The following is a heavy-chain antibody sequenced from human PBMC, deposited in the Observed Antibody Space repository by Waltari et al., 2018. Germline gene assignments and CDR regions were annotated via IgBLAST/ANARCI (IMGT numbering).Heavy chain of an antibody. CDR3: ASGSWAS. CDR1: GATFSAYA. V-gene: IGHV1-69*01. J-gene: IGHJ5*02. D-gene: IGHD3-10*01. CDR2: SIPIFVRT. Sequence: QVQLVQSGAEVKKPGSSVKVSCKASGATFSAYAISWVRQAPGQGLEWMGGSIPIFVRTNYAQKFQDRVTITADVSTGAAYMELSSLRFEDTAVYYCASGSWASWGQGTPVTGSS.